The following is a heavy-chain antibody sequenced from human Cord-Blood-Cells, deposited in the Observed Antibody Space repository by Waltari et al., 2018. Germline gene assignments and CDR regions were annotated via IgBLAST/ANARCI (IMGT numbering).Heavy chain of an antibody. CDR1: GGSISSSSYS. Sequence: QLQLQESGPGLVKPSETLSLTCPVSGGSISSSSYSWAWLRPPPGKGLEWIGSIYYSGSTYYNPSLKSRVTISVDTSKNQFSLKLSSVTAADTAVYYCARDRAVAASDYTIDAFDIWGQGTMVTVSS. D-gene: IGHD6-19*01. CDR2: IYYSGST. CDR3: ARDRAVAASDYTIDAFDI. V-gene: IGHV4-39*01. J-gene: IGHJ3*02.